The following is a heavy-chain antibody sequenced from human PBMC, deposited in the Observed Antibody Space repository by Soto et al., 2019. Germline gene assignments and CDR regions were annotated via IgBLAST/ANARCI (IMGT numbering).Heavy chain of an antibody. J-gene: IGHJ4*02. V-gene: IGHV3-9*01. Sequence: EVQLVESGGGLVQPGRSLRLSCAASGFTFDDYAMHWVRQAPGKGLEWVSGISWNSGSIGYADSVRGRFTTSRDNAKNSLDLQMKSLRAEDTALYYCAKDTEGVAGMGGGNDYWGQGTLVTVSS. D-gene: IGHD6-19*01. CDR2: ISWNSGSI. CDR3: AKDTEGVAGMGGGNDY. CDR1: GFTFDDYA.